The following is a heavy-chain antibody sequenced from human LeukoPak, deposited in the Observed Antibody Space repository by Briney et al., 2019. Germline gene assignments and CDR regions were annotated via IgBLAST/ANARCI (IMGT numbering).Heavy chain of an antibody. CDR2: ISSSSSTI. Sequence: PGGSLRLSCAASGFTFSSYSMNWVRQAPGKGLEWVSYISSSSSTIYYADSVKGRFTISRDNAKNSLYLQMNSLRTEDTAIYYCTRDFRIVVTDYWGQGTLVTVSS. J-gene: IGHJ4*02. CDR1: GFTFSSYS. D-gene: IGHD1-26*01. V-gene: IGHV3-48*01. CDR3: TRDFRIVVTDY.